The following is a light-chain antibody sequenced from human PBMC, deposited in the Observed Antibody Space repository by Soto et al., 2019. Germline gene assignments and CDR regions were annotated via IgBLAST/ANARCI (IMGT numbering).Light chain of an antibody. J-gene: IGLJ3*02. CDR1: SGHSSYA. Sequence: QSVLTQSPSASASLGASVKLTCTLSSGHSSYAIAWHQQQPEKGPRYLMKVNSDGSHSKGDGIPDRFSGSSSGGERYLIISGLQSEDEADYYCQTWGTGIRVFGGGTKVTVL. V-gene: IGLV4-69*01. CDR3: QTWGTGIRV. CDR2: VNSDGSH.